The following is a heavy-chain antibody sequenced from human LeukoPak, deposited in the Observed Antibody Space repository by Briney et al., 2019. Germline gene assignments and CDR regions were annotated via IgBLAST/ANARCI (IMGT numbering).Heavy chain of an antibody. CDR3: ARAYGSGSYFTFDP. CDR2: IIPILGIA. V-gene: IGHV1-69*04. J-gene: IGHJ5*02. Sequence: SVKVSCKASGGTFSSYAISWVRQAPGQGLEWMGRIIPILGIANYAQKFQGRVTITADKSTSTAYMELSSLRSEDTAVYYCARAYGSGSYFTFDPWGQGTLVTVSS. CDR1: GGTFSSYA. D-gene: IGHD3-10*01.